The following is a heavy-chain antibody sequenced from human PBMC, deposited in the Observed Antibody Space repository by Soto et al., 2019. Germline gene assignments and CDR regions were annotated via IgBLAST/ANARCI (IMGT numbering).Heavy chain of an antibody. J-gene: IGHJ6*02. D-gene: IGHD6-19*01. CDR1: GYTFTSYD. CDR3: ASRDSSGQPRYYYYYGMDV. V-gene: IGHV1-8*01. Sequence: ASVKVSCKASGYTFTSYDINWVRQATGQGLEWMGWMNPNSGNTGYAQKFQGRVTMTRNTSISTAYMELSSLRSEDTAVYYCASRDSSGQPRYYYYYGMDVWGQGTLVTVYS. CDR2: MNPNSGNT.